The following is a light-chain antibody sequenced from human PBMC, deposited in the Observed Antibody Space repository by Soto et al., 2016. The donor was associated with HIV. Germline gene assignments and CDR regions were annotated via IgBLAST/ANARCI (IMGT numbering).Light chain of an antibody. J-gene: IGLJ2*01. CDR1: KLGDKY. Sequence: SYELTQPPSVSVSPGQTASITCSGHKLGDKYASWFQQKPGQSPVMVIYQDTKRPSGIPERFSGSTYGNTATLTTSGTQSVDEADYYCQAWDGNTVVFGGGTKLTVL. CDR2: QDT. CDR3: QAWDGNTVV. V-gene: IGLV3-1*01.